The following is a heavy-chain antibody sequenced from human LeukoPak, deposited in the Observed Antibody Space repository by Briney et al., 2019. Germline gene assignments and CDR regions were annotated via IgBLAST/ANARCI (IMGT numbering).Heavy chain of an antibody. J-gene: IGHJ6*03. CDR3: ARDPLGGGTHSYGRSNNYYYYMDV. CDR1: GYTFTGYY. Sequence: ASVRVSCKASGYTFTGYYMHWVRQAPGQGLEWMGWINPNSGGTNYAQKFQGRVTMTRDTSISTAFMELSRLRSDDTAVYYCARDPLGGGTHSYGRSNNYYYYMDVWGKGTTVTISS. V-gene: IGHV1-2*02. CDR2: INPNSGGT. D-gene: IGHD5-18*01.